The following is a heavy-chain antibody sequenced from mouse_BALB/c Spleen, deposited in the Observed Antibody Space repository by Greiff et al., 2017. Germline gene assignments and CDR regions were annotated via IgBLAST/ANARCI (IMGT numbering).Heavy chain of an antibody. V-gene: IGHV1-15*01. D-gene: IGHD3-3*01. CDR3: TRGTSGGDY. J-gene: IGHJ4*01. CDR2: IDPETGGT. Sequence: VQLVESGAELVRPGASVTLSCKASGYTFTDYEMHWVKQTPVHGLEWIGAIDPETGGTAYNQKFKGKATLTADKSSSTAYMELRSLTSEDSAVYYCTRGTSGGDYWGQGTSVTVSS. CDR1: GYTFTDYE.